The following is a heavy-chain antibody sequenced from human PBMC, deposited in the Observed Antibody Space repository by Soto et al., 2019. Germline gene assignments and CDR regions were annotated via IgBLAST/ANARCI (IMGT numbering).Heavy chain of an antibody. CDR1: GGSFSGYY. CDR3: ARGSWDGYNFSDY. CDR2: INHSGST. J-gene: IGHJ4*02. D-gene: IGHD5-12*01. V-gene: IGHV4-34*01. Sequence: SETLSLTCAVYGGSFSGYYWSWIRQPPGKGLEWIGEINHSGSTNYNPSLKSRVTISVDTSKNQFSLKLSSVTAADTAVYYCARGSWDGYNFSDYCGQGPLVTVSS.